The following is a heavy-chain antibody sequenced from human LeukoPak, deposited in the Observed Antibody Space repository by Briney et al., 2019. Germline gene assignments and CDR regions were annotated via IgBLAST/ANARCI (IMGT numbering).Heavy chain of an antibody. CDR2: INYSGNA. CDR1: GGSISSGGNY. Sequence: SETLSLTCTVSGGSISSGGNYWTWIRQNPGKGLEWIGYINYSGNAYYNPSLKSRVTISVDTSKNQFSPKLSSVTAADTAVYYCARNELISSNYYYYGMDVWGQGTTVTVSS. CDR3: ARNELISSNYYYYGMDV. V-gene: IGHV4-31*03. J-gene: IGHJ6*02.